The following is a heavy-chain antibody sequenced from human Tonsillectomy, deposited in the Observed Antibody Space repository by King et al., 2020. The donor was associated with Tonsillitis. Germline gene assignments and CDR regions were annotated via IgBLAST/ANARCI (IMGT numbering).Heavy chain of an antibody. CDR2: IYTSEST. CDR1: GGSISSGTYY. Sequence: QLQESGPGLVKPSQTLSLTCTVSGGSISSGTYYWSWIRQPAGKGLEWIGRIYTSESTNYNPSLKSRVTISVDTSKNQFSLKLSSVTAADTAVYYCARADYYSDVWGFDYWGQGTLVTVSS. V-gene: IGHV4-61*02. CDR3: ARADYYSDVWGFDY. D-gene: IGHD3-22*01. J-gene: IGHJ4*02.